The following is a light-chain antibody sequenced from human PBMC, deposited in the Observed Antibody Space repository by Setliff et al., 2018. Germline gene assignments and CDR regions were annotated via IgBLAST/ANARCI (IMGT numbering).Light chain of an antibody. CDR1: SSDVGGYNY. CDR2: DVS. J-gene: IGLJ2*01. V-gene: IGLV2-14*03. CDR3: SSYRDRSYVA. Sequence: QSALAQPASVSGSPGQSITISCTGTSSDVGGYNYVSWYRQHPGKAPKRIIFDVSHRPSGVSNRFSGSKSGNTASLTISGLQAEDEADYYCSSYRDRSYVAFGGGTKRTV.